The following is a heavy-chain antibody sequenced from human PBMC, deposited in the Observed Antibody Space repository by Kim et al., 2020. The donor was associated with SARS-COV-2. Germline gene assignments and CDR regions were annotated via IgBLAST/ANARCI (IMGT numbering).Heavy chain of an antibody. CDR1: GYTFTGYY. CDR3: ARDREYYDFWSGYPYGGYYFDY. Sequence: ASVKVSCKASGYTFTGYYMHWVRQAPGQGLEWMGRINPNSGGTNYAQKFQGRVTMTRDTSISTAYMELSRLRSDDTAVYYCARDREYYDFWSGYPYGGYYFDYWGQGTLVTVSS. CDR2: INPNSGGT. D-gene: IGHD3-3*01. J-gene: IGHJ4*02. V-gene: IGHV1-2*06.